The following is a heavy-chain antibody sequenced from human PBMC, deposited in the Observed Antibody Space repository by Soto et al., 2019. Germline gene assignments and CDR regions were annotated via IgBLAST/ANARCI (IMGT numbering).Heavy chain of an antibody. Sequence: PVESLRLSCAASGFTFNNFAMIWVRQAPGKGLEWVSAISGSGSNTYYADSVKGRFTISRDNSKNTVSLQMNSLRVEDTAVYYCTTGEERNSNWCGKFASWGQGTQVTVSS. CDR3: TTGEERNSNWCGKFAS. CDR2: ISGSGSNT. V-gene: IGHV3-23*01. J-gene: IGHJ4*02. D-gene: IGHD6-13*01. CDR1: GFTFNNFA.